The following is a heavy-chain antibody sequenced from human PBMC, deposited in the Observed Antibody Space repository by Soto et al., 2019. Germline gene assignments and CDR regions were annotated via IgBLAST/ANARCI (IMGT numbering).Heavy chain of an antibody. D-gene: IGHD5-12*01. Sequence: QVQLVQSGAEVKNPGSSVKVSCKASGGTFTIFAISWVRQAPGQGLEWMGGIIPAIGTTNYAQRFQGRITITGDESTSTAYMELSSLKSDDTAVYYCVRDLGSGYDPGDYWGQGTLVTVSS. V-gene: IGHV1-69*12. CDR3: VRDLGSGYDPGDY. CDR1: GGTFTIFA. J-gene: IGHJ4*02. CDR2: IIPAIGTT.